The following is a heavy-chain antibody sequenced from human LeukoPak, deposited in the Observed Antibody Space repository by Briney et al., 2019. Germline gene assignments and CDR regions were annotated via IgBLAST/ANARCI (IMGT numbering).Heavy chain of an antibody. CDR3: ARMGELNWAYYYYGMDV. D-gene: IGHD3-16*01. Sequence: SVKVSCKASGGTFSSYATSWVRQAPGQGLEWMGGIIPIFGTANYAQKFQGRVTITADESTSTAYMELSSLRSEDTAVYYCARMGELNWAYYYYGMDVWGQGTTVTVSS. CDR1: GGTFSSYA. V-gene: IGHV1-69*13. J-gene: IGHJ6*02. CDR2: IIPIFGTA.